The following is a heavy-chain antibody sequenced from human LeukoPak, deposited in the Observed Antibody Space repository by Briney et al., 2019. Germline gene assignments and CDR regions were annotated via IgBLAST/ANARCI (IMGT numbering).Heavy chain of an antibody. J-gene: IGHJ4*02. CDR3: AADEGGSPHY. D-gene: IGHD1-26*01. CDR1: GYTFTGYY. CDR2: INPISGGT. V-gene: IGHV1-2*02. Sequence: VASVKVSCKASGYTFTGYYMHWVRQAPGQGLEWLGWINPISGGTNYAQRFQGRVTMTRDTSITTAYMELSSLRPDDTAVYYCAADEGGSPHYWGQGTLVTVSS.